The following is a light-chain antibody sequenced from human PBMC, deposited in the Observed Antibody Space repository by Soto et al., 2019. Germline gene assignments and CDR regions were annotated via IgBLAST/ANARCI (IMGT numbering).Light chain of an antibody. CDR3: QQYNNWPPMYT. Sequence: EIVMTQSPATLSVSPGERATLSCRASQSIGTNLGWYQQRPGQPPRLLIYGASARVSGIPARFSGSGSGTEFTLAMSSLQSEDFAVYYCQQYNNWPPMYTFGQGTKLEIK. V-gene: IGKV3-15*01. CDR1: QSIGTN. J-gene: IGKJ2*01. CDR2: GAS.